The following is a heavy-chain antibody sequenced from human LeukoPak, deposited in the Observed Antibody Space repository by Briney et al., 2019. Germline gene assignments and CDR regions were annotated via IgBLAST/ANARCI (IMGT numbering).Heavy chain of an antibody. D-gene: IGHD6-19*01. CDR2: IRGSGGST. J-gene: IGHJ5*02. CDR1: GFTFSSYA. CDR3: AKDGLAVAGTTWFDP. V-gene: IGHV3-23*01. Sequence: GGSLRLSCAASGFTFSSYAMSWVRQAPGKGLEWVSAIRGSGGSTYYADSVKGRFTISRDNSKSTLYLQMNSLRAEDTAVYYCAKDGLAVAGTTWFDPWGQGTLVTVSS.